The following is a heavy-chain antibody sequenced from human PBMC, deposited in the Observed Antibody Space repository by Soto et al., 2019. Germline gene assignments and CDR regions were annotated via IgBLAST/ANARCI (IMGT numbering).Heavy chain of an antibody. CDR1: GYTFSNFG. Sequence: ASVKVSCKASGYTFSNFGISWVRQAPGEGLEWMGWISPNSEKTKIAQRFQGRVTMTTDISTSTSYLELRGLTSDDTAVYYCARSGPPAGYWGQGTLVTVPQ. CDR3: ARSGPPAGY. J-gene: IGHJ4*02. D-gene: IGHD3-10*01. CDR2: ISPNSEKT. V-gene: IGHV1-18*01.